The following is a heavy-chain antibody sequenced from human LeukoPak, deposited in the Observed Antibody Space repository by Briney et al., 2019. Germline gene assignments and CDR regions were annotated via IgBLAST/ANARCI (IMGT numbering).Heavy chain of an antibody. J-gene: IGHJ4*02. CDR3: ATDALIRYDSSGYSDY. CDR2: FDPEDGET. V-gene: IGHV1-24*01. D-gene: IGHD3-22*01. Sequence: GGSLRLSCAASGFTFSSHAMHWVRQAPGKGLEWMGGFDPEDGETIYAQKFQGRVTMTEDTSTDTAYMELSSLRSEDTAVYYCATDALIRYDSSGYSDYWGQGTLVTVSS. CDR1: GFTFSSHA.